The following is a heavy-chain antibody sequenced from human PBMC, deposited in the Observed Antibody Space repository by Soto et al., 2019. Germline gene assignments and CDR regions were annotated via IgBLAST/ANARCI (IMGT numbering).Heavy chain of an antibody. D-gene: IGHD1-26*01. CDR1: GGTFSSYS. CDR2: IIPIFGTA. CDR3: ERGGSRRGGSYYDY. Sequence: ASVYVSFKTSGGTFSSYSISWVRPAPGQGLEWMGGIIPIFGTANYAQKFQGRVTITADESTSTAYMELSSLRSEDTAVYYCERGGSRRGGSYYDYGGQGNLITVSS. J-gene: IGHJ4*02. V-gene: IGHV1-69*13.